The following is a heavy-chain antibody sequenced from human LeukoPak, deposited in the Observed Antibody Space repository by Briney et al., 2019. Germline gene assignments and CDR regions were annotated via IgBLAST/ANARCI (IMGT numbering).Heavy chain of an antibody. CDR3: ASHHNWRFDY. CDR2: IKQDGSEM. Sequence: GTSLRLSCAASEFTFDSYAMHWVRQAPGKGLEWVANIKQDGSEMYYVDSVKGRFTISRDNAKNSLYLQMNSLRAEDTAVYFCASHHNWRFDYWGQGTLVTVSS. J-gene: IGHJ4*02. V-gene: IGHV3-7*01. D-gene: IGHD1-20*01. CDR1: EFTFDSYA.